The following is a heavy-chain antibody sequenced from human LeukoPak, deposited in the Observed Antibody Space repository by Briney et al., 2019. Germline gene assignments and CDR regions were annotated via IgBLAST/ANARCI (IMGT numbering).Heavy chain of an antibody. V-gene: IGHV4-59*04. J-gene: IGHJ4*02. CDR2: IYYTGST. CDR1: GGSISSHF. CDR3: AKSGGYGLIDK. Sequence: PSETLSLTCSVPGGSISSHFWTSIPQPPGKGLEWIGNIYYTGSTYYNVSLNSRVTISIDTSKNLFSLRLNSMTAADTAVYYCAKSGGYGLIDKWGQGTLVTVSS. D-gene: IGHD1-26*01.